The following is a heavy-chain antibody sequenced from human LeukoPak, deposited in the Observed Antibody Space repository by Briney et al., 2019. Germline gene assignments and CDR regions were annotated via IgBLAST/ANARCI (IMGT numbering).Heavy chain of an antibody. CDR3: ARVGGYYDILTGYYRSEYYYGMDV. Sequence: GGSLRLSCAASGFTFSSYSMNWVRQAPGKGLEWVSSISSSSSYIYYADSVKGRFTISRDNAKNSLYLQMNSLRAEDTAVYYCARVGGYYDILTGYYRSEYYYGMDVWGQGTTVTVSS. J-gene: IGHJ6*02. CDR1: GFTFSSYS. V-gene: IGHV3-21*01. D-gene: IGHD3-9*01. CDR2: ISSSSSYI.